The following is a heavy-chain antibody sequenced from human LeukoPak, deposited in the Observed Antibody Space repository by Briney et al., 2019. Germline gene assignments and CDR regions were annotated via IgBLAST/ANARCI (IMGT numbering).Heavy chain of an antibody. CDR1: GFTFSSYA. CDR3: ARDDIVVVPATDYGMDV. V-gene: IGHV3-30*04. Sequence: PGGSLRLSCAASGFTFSSYAMHWVRQAPGKGLGWVAVISYDGSNKYYADSVKGRFTISRDNSKNTLYLQMNSLRAEDTAVYYCARDDIVVVPATDYGMDVWGKGTTVTVSS. D-gene: IGHD2-2*01. CDR2: ISYDGSNK. J-gene: IGHJ6*04.